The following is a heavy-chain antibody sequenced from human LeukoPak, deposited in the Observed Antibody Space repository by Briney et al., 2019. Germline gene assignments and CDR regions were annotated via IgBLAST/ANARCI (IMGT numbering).Heavy chain of an antibody. V-gene: IGHV4-34*01. Sequence: SETLSLTCDVYGGSFSGYYWSWIRQPPGKGLEWMGEFNHSGSTNYNPSLKSRVTISVDTSKNQFSLKLSSVTAADTAVYFCARVLKGGDYYYYYYMDVWGKGTTVTVSS. CDR2: FNHSGST. CDR1: GGSFSGYY. J-gene: IGHJ6*03. CDR3: ARVLKGGDYYYYYYMDV. D-gene: IGHD4/OR15-4a*01.